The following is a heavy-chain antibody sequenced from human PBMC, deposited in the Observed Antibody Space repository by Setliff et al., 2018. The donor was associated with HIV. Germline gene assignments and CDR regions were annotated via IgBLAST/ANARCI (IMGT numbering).Heavy chain of an antibody. CDR3: AKNPGRSGYYD. V-gene: IGHV1-69*05. J-gene: IGHJ4*02. Sequence: GASVKVSCKASGGTFSSYAISWVRQAPGQGLEWMGGIIPIFGTTNYAQKFQGRVTITTDESTTTAYMELSSLRAEDTAIYYCAKNPGRSGYYDWGQGTLVTVSS. CDR1: GGTFSSYA. CDR2: IIPIFGTT. D-gene: IGHD3-22*01.